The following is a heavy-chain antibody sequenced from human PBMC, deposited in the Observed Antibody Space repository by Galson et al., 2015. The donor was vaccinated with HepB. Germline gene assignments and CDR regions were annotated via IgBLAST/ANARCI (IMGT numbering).Heavy chain of an antibody. CDR3: ARDAVPYSSSWYNWFDP. D-gene: IGHD6-13*01. V-gene: IGHV1-18*01. J-gene: IGHJ5*02. CDR2: ISAYNGNT. CDR1: GYTFTSYG. Sequence: SVKVSCKASGYTFTSYGISWVRQAPGQGLEWMGWISAYNGNTNYAQKLQGRVTMTTDTSTGTAYMELRSLRSDDTAVYYCARDAVPYSSSWYNWFDPWGQGTLVTVSS.